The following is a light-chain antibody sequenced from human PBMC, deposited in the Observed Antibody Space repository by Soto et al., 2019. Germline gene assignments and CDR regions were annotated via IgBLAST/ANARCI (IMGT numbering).Light chain of an antibody. V-gene: IGKV2-28*01. Sequence: DIVMTQSPLSLSVTPGEPASISCRSNQRLLHGNGYNYLDWYLQKPGQTPQLLIYLGSNRASGVPDRFSGSGSGTDFTLEINRVEAEDVGFYYCMQALQTASFGPGTTVDIK. CDR2: LGS. CDR3: MQALQTAS. J-gene: IGKJ3*01. CDR1: QRLLHGNGYNY.